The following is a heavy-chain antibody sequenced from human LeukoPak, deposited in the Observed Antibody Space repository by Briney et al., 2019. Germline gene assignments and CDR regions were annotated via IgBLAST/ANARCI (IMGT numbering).Heavy chain of an antibody. D-gene: IGHD6-13*01. Sequence: SETLSLTCAVYGGSFSGYYWSWIRQPPGKELEWIGEINHSGSTNYNPSLKSRVTISVDTSKNQFSLKLSSVTAADTAVYYCATLGGSSSWSYDYWGQGTLVTVSS. CDR2: INHSGST. V-gene: IGHV4-34*01. CDR3: ATLGGSSSWSYDY. J-gene: IGHJ4*02. CDR1: GGSFSGYY.